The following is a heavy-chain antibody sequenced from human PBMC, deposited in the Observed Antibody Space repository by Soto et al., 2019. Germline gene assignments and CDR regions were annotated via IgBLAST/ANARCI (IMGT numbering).Heavy chain of an antibody. J-gene: IGHJ6*02. D-gene: IGHD3-22*01. Sequence: GGSLRLSCAASGFTFSSYAMSWVGQAPGKGLEWVSAISGTCGSTYYADSVKGRFTISRDNSKNTLYLQMNSLRAEDTAVYYCANEPYYYDSSGPSGWYGMDVWGQGTTVTVSS. V-gene: IGHV3-23*01. CDR2: ISGTCGST. CDR1: GFTFSSYA. CDR3: ANEPYYYDSSGPSGWYGMDV.